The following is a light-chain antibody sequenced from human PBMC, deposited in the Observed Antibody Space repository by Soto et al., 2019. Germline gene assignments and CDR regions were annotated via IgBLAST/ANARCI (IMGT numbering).Light chain of an antibody. V-gene: IGKV1-17*01. CDR3: QQLNSYPLT. Sequence: DIQMTQSPSSLSASVGDRFTITCRASQGISTFLNWYQQKPGKAPKLLIYAASSLQSGVPSRFSGSGSGTDFTLTISSLQPEDFATYYCQQLNSYPLTFGQGTRLEIK. CDR1: QGISTF. J-gene: IGKJ5*01. CDR2: AAS.